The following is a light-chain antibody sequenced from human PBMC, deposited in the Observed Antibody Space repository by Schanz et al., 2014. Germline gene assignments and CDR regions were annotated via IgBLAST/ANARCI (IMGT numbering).Light chain of an antibody. V-gene: IGKV1-33*01. CDR1: QDISNY. J-gene: IGKJ2*01. CDR2: DAS. CDR3: QQTYNAPRST. Sequence: DIQMTQSPSSLSASVGDRVTITCQASQDISNYLNWYQQKPGKAPKLLIYDASNLETGVPSRFSGSGSGTDFTLTISSLQSEDFATYYCQQTYNAPRSTFGHGTRL.